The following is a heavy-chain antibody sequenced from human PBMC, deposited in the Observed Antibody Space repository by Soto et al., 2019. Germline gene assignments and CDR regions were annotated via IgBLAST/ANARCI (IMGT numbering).Heavy chain of an antibody. J-gene: IGHJ4*02. V-gene: IGHV3-30*03. Sequence: QVQLVESGGGVVQPGRSLRLSCAASGFIFRNFGMHWVRRAPGKGLEWVATISGDGNDKYYPDSMKGRFTISRDNFNNTLYLQLKSLRPEDTAVYHCVQGASTAHQPLDSWGQGVLVTVSS. CDR3: VQGASTAHQPLDS. D-gene: IGHD1-26*01. CDR2: ISGDGNDK. CDR1: GFIFRNFG.